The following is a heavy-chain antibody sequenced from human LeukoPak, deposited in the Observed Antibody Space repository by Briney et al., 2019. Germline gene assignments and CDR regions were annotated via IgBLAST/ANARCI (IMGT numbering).Heavy chain of an antibody. V-gene: IGHV3-48*01. D-gene: IGHD3-3*01. CDR1: GFTFSSYS. CDR3: ASVRSGYFRGAFDY. CDR2: ISSSSGTI. J-gene: IGHJ4*02. Sequence: GGSLRLSCAGSGFTFSSYSINWVRQIPGKGLEWISYISSSSGTIYYADSVKGRFTISRDNAKNSLYLQMNSLRAEDTAVYYCASVRSGYFRGAFDYWGQGTLVTVSS.